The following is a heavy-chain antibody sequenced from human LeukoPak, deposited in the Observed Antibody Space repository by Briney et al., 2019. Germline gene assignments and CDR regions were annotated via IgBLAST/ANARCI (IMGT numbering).Heavy chain of an antibody. Sequence: SETLSLTCTVSGGSISSPYWSWIRQPPGKGLEWIGYIYYSGSTNYNPSLKSRVTISVDTSKNQFSLKLSSVTAADTAVYYCARHQPAYYYDSSGYRPHYGMDVWGQGTTVTVSS. CDR1: GGSISSPY. CDR2: IYYSGST. J-gene: IGHJ6*02. CDR3: ARHQPAYYYDSSGYRPHYGMDV. D-gene: IGHD3-22*01. V-gene: IGHV4-59*11.